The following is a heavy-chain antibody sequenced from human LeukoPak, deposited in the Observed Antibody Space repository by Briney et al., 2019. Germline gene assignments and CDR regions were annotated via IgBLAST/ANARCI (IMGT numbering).Heavy chain of an antibody. J-gene: IGHJ4*02. V-gene: IGHV1-18*01. Sequence: GASVKVSCKASGYTFTSYAMHWVRQAPGQGLEWMGWISAYNGNTNYAQKLQGRVTMTTDTSTSTAYMELRSLRSDDTAVYYCAATAHDDDYWGQGTLVTVSS. CDR1: GYTFTSYA. CDR2: ISAYNGNT. D-gene: IGHD3-16*01. CDR3: AATAHDDDY.